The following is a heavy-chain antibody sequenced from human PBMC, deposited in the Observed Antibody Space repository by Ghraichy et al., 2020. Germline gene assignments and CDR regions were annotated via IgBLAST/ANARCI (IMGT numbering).Heavy chain of an antibody. Sequence: ETLSLTCAASGFTFDDYTMHWVRQAPGKGLEWVSLISWDGGSTYYADSVKGRFTISRDNSKNSLYLQMNSLRTEDTALYYCAKDGGYSYGYGTLDYWGQGTLVTVSS. V-gene: IGHV3-43*01. CDR1: GFTFDDYT. J-gene: IGHJ4*02. CDR2: ISWDGGST. D-gene: IGHD5-18*01. CDR3: AKDGGYSYGYGTLDY.